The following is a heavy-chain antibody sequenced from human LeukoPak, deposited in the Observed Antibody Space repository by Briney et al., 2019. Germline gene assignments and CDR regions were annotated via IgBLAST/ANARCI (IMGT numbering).Heavy chain of an antibody. CDR1: GGSISNYY. CDR2: IYYSGST. D-gene: IGHD3-10*01. J-gene: IGHJ6*03. CDR3: ARHGRITMVRGGYYYYYYMDV. Sequence: SETLSLTCTVSGGSISNYYWSWIRQPPGKELEWIGYIYYSGSTNYNPSLKSRVTISVDTSKNQFSLKLSSVTAADTAVYYCARHGRITMVRGGYYYYYYMDVWGKGTTVTISS. V-gene: IGHV4-59*08.